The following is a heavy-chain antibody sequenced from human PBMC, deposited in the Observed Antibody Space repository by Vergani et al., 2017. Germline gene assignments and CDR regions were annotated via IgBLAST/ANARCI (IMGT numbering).Heavy chain of an antibody. J-gene: IGHJ2*01. CDR3: ARQVLRFLRPQLRYFDL. CDR1: GGSISSYY. CDR2: INHSGST. Sequence: QVQLQESGPGLVKPSETLSLTCTVSGGSISSYYWSWIRQPPGKGLEWIGEINHSGSTNYNPSLKSRVTISVDTSKNQFSLKLSSVTAADTAVYYCARQVLRFLRPQLRYFDLWGRGTLVTVSS. D-gene: IGHD3-3*01. V-gene: IGHV4-59*08.